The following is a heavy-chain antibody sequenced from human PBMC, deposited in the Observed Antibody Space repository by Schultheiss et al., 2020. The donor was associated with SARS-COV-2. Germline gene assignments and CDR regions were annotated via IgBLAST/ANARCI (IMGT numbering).Heavy chain of an antibody. Sequence: ASVKVSCKASGYTFTGYYMHWVRQAPGQGLEWMGWINPNSGGTNYAQKFQGRVTMTRDTSITTAYMEVSSLRSDDTAIYYCARDSAIESGTFFDYWGQGTLVTVSS. V-gene: IGHV1-2*02. D-gene: IGHD2-2*02. CDR3: ARDSAIESGTFFDY. CDR1: GYTFTGYY. J-gene: IGHJ4*02. CDR2: INPNSGGT.